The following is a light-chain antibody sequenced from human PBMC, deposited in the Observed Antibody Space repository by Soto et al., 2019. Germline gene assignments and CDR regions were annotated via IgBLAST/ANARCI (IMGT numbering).Light chain of an antibody. V-gene: IGLV2-14*01. CDR2: DVT. J-gene: IGLJ2*01. CDR3: ASYTDDSPRVI. Sequence: QSALTQPASVSGSPGQSVAISCTGSSSDIGAYNYVSWYQHHPGKAPKLIIYDVTSRPSGVSSRFSGSKSGNAASLILSGLQPEDEADSVCASYTDDSPRVIFGGGTKLTVL. CDR1: SSDIGAYNY.